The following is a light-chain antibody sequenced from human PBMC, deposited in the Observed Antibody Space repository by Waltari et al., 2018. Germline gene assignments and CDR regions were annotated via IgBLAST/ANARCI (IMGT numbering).Light chain of an antibody. V-gene: IGLV2-14*03. CDR3: SSYTSTSTWV. CDR1: NSDVGGHNY. Sequence: QSTLTQPASVSGSPGQSIPISCTGTNSDVGGHNYVSWYQQHPGTAPRLIIYDVNSRASGVSNRFSGSKSASTASLTISGLQAEDEADYYCSSYTSTSTWVFGGGTKVTVL. J-gene: IGLJ3*02. CDR2: DVN.